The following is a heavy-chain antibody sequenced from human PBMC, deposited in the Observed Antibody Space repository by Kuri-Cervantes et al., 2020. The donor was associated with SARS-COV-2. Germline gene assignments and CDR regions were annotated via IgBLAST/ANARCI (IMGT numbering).Heavy chain of an antibody. V-gene: IGHV4-59*01. J-gene: IGHJ4*02. CDR1: GDSITNYY. CDR2: VYYTGST. D-gene: IGHD3-10*01. CDR3: AREGPYGSGSYFDY. Sequence: GSLRLSCTVSGDSITNYYWSWIRQPPGKGLEWIGYVYYTGSTNYKPSLESRVTMSVDTSKNQFSLKLNSVTVADTAVYYCAREGPYGSGSYFDYWGRGTLVTVSS.